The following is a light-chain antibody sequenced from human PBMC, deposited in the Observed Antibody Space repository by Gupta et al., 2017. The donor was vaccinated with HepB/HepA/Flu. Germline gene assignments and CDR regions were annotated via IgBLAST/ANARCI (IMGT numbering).Light chain of an antibody. CDR2: ENN. V-gene: IGLV1-51*02. CDR3: ETWENSRNAGGV. CDR1: NSNIGSNF. Sequence: QSVLTQPPSVSAAPGQKVTISCSGSNSNIGSNFVAWYQHLPGTAPNLLIYENNKRASGVPGRFSGSNSGTSATLGITGLQTGDEADYYCETWENSRNAGGVFGTGTKVTVL. J-gene: IGLJ1*01.